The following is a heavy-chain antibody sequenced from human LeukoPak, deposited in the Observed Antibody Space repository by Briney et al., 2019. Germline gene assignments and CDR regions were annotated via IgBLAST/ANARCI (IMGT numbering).Heavy chain of an antibody. D-gene: IGHD4-17*01. Sequence: PSETLSLTCTVSGGSIRSYYWSWIRQPPGKGLEWIGYIYYSGSTNYNPSLKSRVSISVDTSKNQFSLKLSSVTAADAAVYYCARTGSTVTMLYPFDHWGQGTLVTVSS. CDR3: ARTGSTVTMLYPFDH. V-gene: IGHV4-59*01. CDR2: IYYSGST. CDR1: GGSIRSYY. J-gene: IGHJ4*02.